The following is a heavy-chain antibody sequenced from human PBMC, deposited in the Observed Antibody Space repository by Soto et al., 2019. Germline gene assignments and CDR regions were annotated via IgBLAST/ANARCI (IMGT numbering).Heavy chain of an antibody. J-gene: IGHJ4*02. Sequence: GGSLRLSCVDSGFTFGSRAMSWVRQAPGEGLEWVSSIIITGGGTYYADSVKGRFTISRDNSKNTLYLQMNSLRAEDTAVYYCAPLRGHYWGQGTLVTVSS. V-gene: IGHV3-23*01. CDR2: IIITGGGT. D-gene: IGHD3-10*01. CDR1: GFTFGSRA. CDR3: APLRGHY.